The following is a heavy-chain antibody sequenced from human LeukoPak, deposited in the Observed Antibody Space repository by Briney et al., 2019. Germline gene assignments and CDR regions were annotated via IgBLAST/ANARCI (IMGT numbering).Heavy chain of an antibody. D-gene: IGHD6-6*01. CDR3: AKDSSSSGLFDY. Sequence: PGGSLRLSCAASGFTFSSYAMSWVRQAPGKGLEWVSAISGSGGSTYYADSVKGRFTISRDNSKNTPYLQMNSLRAEDTAVYYCAKDSSSSGLFDYWGQGTLVTVSS. CDR1: GFTFSSYA. V-gene: IGHV3-23*01. CDR2: ISGSGGST. J-gene: IGHJ4*02.